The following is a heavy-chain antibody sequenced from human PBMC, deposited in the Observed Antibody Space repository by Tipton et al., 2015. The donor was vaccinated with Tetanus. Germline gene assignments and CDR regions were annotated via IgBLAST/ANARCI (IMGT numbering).Heavy chain of an antibody. CDR2: ISSKSTYI. J-gene: IGHJ6*02. D-gene: IGHD1-26*01. CDR1: GFTFSDYS. V-gene: IGHV3-21*01. CDR3: ARLPGSYCFYGLDG. Sequence: SLRLSCAASGFTFSDYSMAWVRQAPGKGLEWGSSISSKSTYIYYADSMKGRFTISRDNARNSLYLQLNSLRAEDTAVYYCARLPGSYCFYGLDGWGQGTTVTVSS.